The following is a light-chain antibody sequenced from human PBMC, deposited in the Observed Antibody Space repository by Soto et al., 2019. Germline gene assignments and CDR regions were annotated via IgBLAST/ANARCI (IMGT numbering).Light chain of an antibody. CDR2: EVS. V-gene: IGLV2-14*01. CDR3: TSYTTSSTYV. Sequence: QSALTQPASVSGSPGQSITISCTGTSSDVGGYNYVSWYQQSPGKAPKLMIYEVSNRPSGVSNRFSGSKSGNTASLTISGLQAEDEAHYYCTSYTTSSTYVFGTGTKVTVL. CDR1: SSDVGGYNY. J-gene: IGLJ1*01.